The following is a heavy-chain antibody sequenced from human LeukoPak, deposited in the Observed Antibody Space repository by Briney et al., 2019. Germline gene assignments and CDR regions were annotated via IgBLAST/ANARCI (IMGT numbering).Heavy chain of an antibody. CDR1: GFTFSSYW. Sequence: GGSLRLSCAASGFTFSSYWMSWVRQAPGKGLEWVANIKQDGSEKYYVDSVKGRFTISRDNAKNSLYLQMNSLRAEDTAVYYCAREGRLRFRSFDYWGQGTLVTVSS. J-gene: IGHJ4*02. D-gene: IGHD3-3*01. CDR3: AREGRLRFRSFDY. V-gene: IGHV3-7*01. CDR2: IKQDGSEK.